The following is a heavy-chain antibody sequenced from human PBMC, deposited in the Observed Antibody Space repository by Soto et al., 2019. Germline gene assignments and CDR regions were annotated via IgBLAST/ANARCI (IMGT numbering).Heavy chain of an antibody. CDR2: IGSKAYGETT. D-gene: IGHD5-18*01. J-gene: IGHJ4*02. Sequence: GGSLRLSCSGSGFRLCGSVMTLFPPAPGKGLEWVGFIGSKAYGETTESAASVKGRFTISRDDSKSIAYLQMDSLKTEDTAMYYCTKDLGYSYGYYWGQGTLVTVSS. CDR1: GFRLCGSV. CDR3: TKDLGYSYGYY. V-gene: IGHV3-49*03.